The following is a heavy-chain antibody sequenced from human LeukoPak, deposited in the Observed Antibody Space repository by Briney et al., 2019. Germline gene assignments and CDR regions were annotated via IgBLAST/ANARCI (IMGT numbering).Heavy chain of an antibody. CDR2: ISWNSGSI. Sequence: GGSLRLSCAASGFTFSSYSMNWVRQAPGKGLEWVSGISWNSGSIGYADSVKGRFTISRDNAKNSLYLQMNSLRAEDTALYYCAINYYGSGDYGMDVWGQGTTVTVSS. J-gene: IGHJ6*02. CDR1: GFTFSSYS. D-gene: IGHD3-10*01. CDR3: AINYYGSGDYGMDV. V-gene: IGHV3-9*01.